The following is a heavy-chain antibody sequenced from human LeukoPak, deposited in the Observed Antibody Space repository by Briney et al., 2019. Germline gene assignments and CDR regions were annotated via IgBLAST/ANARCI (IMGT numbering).Heavy chain of an antibody. CDR1: GFDFSNYA. CDR3: AKDHSQARYSITWKFDP. V-gene: IGHV3-23*01. J-gene: IGHJ5*02. Sequence: PGGSLRLSCAGSGFDFSNYAMSWVRQAPGKGLEWVSVISGSGGSTYHADSVKGRFTISRDNSKNTLYLQMNSLRAEDTALYYCAKDHSQARYSITWKFDPWGQGTLVTVSS. D-gene: IGHD6-13*01. CDR2: ISGSGGST.